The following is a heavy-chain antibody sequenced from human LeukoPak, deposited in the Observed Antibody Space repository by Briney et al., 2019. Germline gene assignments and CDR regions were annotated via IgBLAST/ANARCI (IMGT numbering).Heavy chain of an antibody. CDR2: IYYSGST. D-gene: IGHD6-13*01. CDR3: ARGYSSSWALDY. J-gene: IGHJ4*02. CDR1: GDSISSGTYY. V-gene: IGHV4-39*07. Sequence: SETLSLTCTVSGDSISSGTYYWGWIRQPPGKGLEWIGSIYYSGSTYYNPSLKSRVTISVDTSKNQFSLKLSSVTAADAAVYYCARGYSSSWALDYWGQGTLVTVSS.